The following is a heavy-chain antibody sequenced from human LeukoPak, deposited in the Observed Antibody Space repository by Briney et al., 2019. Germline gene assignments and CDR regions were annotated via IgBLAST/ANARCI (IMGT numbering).Heavy chain of an antibody. V-gene: IGHV4-59*01. CDR2: IYYRGST. CDR1: GGSISSYY. CDR3: AREGLGYGDYGFDP. Sequence: PSETLSLTCTVSGGSISSYYWSWIRQPPGKGLEWIGYIYYRGSTNYNPSLKSRVTISVDTSKNQFSLKLSSVTAADTAVYYCAREGLGYGDYGFDPWGQGTLVTVSS. J-gene: IGHJ5*02. D-gene: IGHD4-17*01.